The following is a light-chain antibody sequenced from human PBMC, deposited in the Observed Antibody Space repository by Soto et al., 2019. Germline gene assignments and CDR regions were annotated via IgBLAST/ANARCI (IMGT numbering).Light chain of an antibody. CDR1: HDIRDH. J-gene: IGKJ3*01. CDR3: HQYDNLSQT. CDR2: DAS. Sequence: KMTSFPSYLSASVGDRVTLTCMASHDIRDHLDWYQQKPGKPPKLLIYDASNLQTGVPSRFSGSGSGTDFTFTISSLQPEDIATYFCHQYDNLSQTFGPGTKVDIK. V-gene: IGKV1-33*01.